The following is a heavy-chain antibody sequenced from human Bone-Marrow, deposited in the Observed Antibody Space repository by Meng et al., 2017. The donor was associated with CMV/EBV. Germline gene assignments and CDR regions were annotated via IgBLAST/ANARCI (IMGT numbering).Heavy chain of an antibody. Sequence: LYCAASGFTFNRYWIHWVRQPPGKGLEWVSRINGDGSTTTYADSVMGRFTVSRDNPRNTVSLQMNSLRAEDTAVYYCARDRGGFHDYWGPGTLVTVSS. D-gene: IGHD2-15*01. CDR3: ARDRGGFHDY. J-gene: IGHJ4*02. CDR1: GFTFNRYW. CDR2: INGDGSTT. V-gene: IGHV3-74*03.